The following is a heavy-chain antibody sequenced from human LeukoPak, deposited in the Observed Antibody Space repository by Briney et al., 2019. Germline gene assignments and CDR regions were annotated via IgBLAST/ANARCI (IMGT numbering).Heavy chain of an antibody. V-gene: IGHV1-2*06. D-gene: IGHD3-22*01. CDR3: ARADDTRGGNWFDP. Sequence: ASVNVSCRASGYTFTGYYLHWVRQAPGQGLEWMGRINCNSGRSNYAQKFQGRVTMTRDTSINTVYMVLSSLRFDDTAFYYCARADDTRGGNWFDPWGQETLVTVSS. CDR2: INCNSGRS. J-gene: IGHJ5*02. CDR1: GYTFTGYY.